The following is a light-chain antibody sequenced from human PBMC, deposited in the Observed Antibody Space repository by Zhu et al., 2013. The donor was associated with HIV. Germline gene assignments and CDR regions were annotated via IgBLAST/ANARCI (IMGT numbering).Light chain of an antibody. V-gene: IGLV3-1*01. J-gene: IGLJ3*02. CDR1: KLGDKY. CDR2: QDT. CDR3: FSYADSYIDWV. Sequence: SYELTQPPSVSVSPGQTANITCSGDKLGDKYACWYQQKPGQSPVLVLYQDTKRPSGVPDRFSGSKSGNTASLTISGLQAEDEADYYCFSYADSYIDWVFGGGTKLTVL.